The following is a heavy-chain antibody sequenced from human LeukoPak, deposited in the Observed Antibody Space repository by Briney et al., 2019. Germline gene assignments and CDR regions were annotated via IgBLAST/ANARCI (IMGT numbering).Heavy chain of an antibody. D-gene: IGHD3-22*01. CDR2: INPNSGGT. J-gene: IGHJ2*01. V-gene: IGHV1-2*02. Sequence: ASVKVSCKASGYTFTGYYMHWVRQAPGQGPEWMGWINPNSGGTNYAQKFQGRVTMTRDMSTSTVYMELSSLRSEDTAVYYCARDHYYYDSSGYYKNWYFDLWGRGTLVTVSS. CDR1: GYTFTGYY. CDR3: ARDHYYYDSSGYYKNWYFDL.